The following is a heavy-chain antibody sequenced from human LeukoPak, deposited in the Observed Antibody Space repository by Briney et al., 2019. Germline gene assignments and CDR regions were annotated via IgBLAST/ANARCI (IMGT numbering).Heavy chain of an antibody. CDR1: GFTFSSYW. V-gene: IGHV3-74*01. CDR3: ARVAGGTYYPDY. D-gene: IGHD3-16*01. Sequence: QPGGSLRLSCAASGFTFSSYWMHWVRQAPGKGLVWVSRINSDGSSTNYADSVKGRFTISRDNAKNTLYLQMNSLTAEDTAVYYCARVAGGTYYPDYWGQGTLVTVSS. CDR2: INSDGSST. J-gene: IGHJ4*02.